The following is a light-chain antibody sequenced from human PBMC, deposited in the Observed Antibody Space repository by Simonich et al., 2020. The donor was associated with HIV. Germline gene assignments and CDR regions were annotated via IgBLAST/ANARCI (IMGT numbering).Light chain of an antibody. CDR1: SSDVGGYNY. CDR3: SSYTSSSTLV. J-gene: IGLJ1*01. Sequence: QSALTQPASVSGSPGQSITISCTGTSSDVGGYNYGSWYQQHPGKAPKLMIYDVSTRPSVVSNRFSGSKSGNTASLTISGLQAEDEADYYCSSYTSSSTLVFGTGTKVTVL. CDR2: DVS. V-gene: IGLV2-14*03.